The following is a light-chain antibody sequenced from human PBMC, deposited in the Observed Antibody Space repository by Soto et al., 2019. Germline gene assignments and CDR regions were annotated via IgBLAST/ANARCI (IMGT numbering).Light chain of an antibody. J-gene: IGKJ1*01. CDR3: QQYGSTSGVT. Sequence: DIVMTQTPLSLPVTPGEPASISCRSSQSVSSSYLAWYQQKPGQAPRLLIYGASSRATGIPDRFSGSGSGTDFTLTISRLEPEDFAVYYCQQYGSTSGVTFGQGTKVDIK. V-gene: IGKV3-20*01. CDR2: GAS. CDR1: QSVSSSY.